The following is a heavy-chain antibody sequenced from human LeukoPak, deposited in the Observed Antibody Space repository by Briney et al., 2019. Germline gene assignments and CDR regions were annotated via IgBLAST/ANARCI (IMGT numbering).Heavy chain of an antibody. D-gene: IGHD2/OR15-2a*01. CDR2: IYSGGST. CDR3: ARETTSLFDS. CDR1: GFTVSSNY. Sequence: GGSLRLSCAASGFTVSSNYMSWVRQAPGKGLEWVSVIYSGGSTYYADSVKGRFTISRDNTKNTLYLQMNSLRAEDTAVYYCARETTSLFDSWGQGTLVTVSS. V-gene: IGHV3-53*01. J-gene: IGHJ4*02.